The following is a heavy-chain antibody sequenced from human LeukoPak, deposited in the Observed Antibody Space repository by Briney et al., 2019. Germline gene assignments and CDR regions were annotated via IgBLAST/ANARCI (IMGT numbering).Heavy chain of an antibody. V-gene: IGHV3-33*01. D-gene: IGHD3-9*01. CDR3: ARAAVILTANWFDP. CDR1: GFTFSSYG. Sequence: HPGRSLRLSCAASGFTFSSYGMHWVRQAPGKGLEWVAVIWYDGSNKYYADSVKGRFTISGDNSKNTLYLQMNSLRAEDTAVYYCARAAVILTANWFDPWGQGTLVTVSS. J-gene: IGHJ5*02. CDR2: IWYDGSNK.